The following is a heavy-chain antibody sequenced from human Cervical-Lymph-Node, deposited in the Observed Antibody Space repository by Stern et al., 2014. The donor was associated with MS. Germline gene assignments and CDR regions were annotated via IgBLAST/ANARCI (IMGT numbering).Heavy chain of an antibody. J-gene: IGHJ4*02. CDR1: GGSTSSYY. Sequence: QVQLQESGPGLVKPSETLSLPCTVSGGSTSSYYWSWIRQPPGKALEWIGYISSSGGTKDNPSLKVWSTISVDTPKNHFPLTLGSVTAADTAVYYCARGYTTSSGRPDYWGQGTLVTVSS. V-gene: IGHV4-59*08. D-gene: IGHD6-6*01. CDR2: ISSSGGT. CDR3: ARGYTTSSGRPDY.